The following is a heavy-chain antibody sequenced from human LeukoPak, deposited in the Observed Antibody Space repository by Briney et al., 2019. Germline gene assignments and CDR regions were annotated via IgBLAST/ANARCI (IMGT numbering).Heavy chain of an antibody. V-gene: IGHV3-74*01. D-gene: IGHD1/OR15-1a*01. CDR3: AKDLSWNTADR. Sequence: GGSLRLSCVASGFTYTNYWMHWFRQVSGKGPAWVSRINPDGTIIDCADFVKGRFTISRDNAKNLLFLHMKGLRADDTALYYCAKDLSWNTADRWGQGTLVTVSS. J-gene: IGHJ5*02. CDR1: GFTYTNYW. CDR2: INPDGTII.